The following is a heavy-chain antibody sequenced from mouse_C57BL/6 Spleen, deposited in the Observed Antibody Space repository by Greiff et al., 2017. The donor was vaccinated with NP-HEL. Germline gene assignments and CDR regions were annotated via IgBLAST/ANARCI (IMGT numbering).Heavy chain of an antibody. J-gene: IGHJ1*03. CDR3: ARWGLYWYFDV. CDR1: GYAFSSYW. CDR2: IYPGDGDT. Sequence: LQQSGASVKISCKASGYAFSSYWMNWVKQRPGKGLEWIGQIYPGDGDTNYNGKFKGKATLTADKSSSTAYMQLSSLTSEDSAVYFCARWGLYWYFDVWGTGTTVTVSS. V-gene: IGHV1-80*01.